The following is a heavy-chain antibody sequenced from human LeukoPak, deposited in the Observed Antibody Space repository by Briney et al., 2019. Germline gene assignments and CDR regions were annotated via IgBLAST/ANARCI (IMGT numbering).Heavy chain of an antibody. Sequence: KPSETLSLTCTVSGGSISSYYWSWIRQPPGKGLEWIGYIYYSGSTNYNPSPKSRVSISVDTSKNQFSLKLSSGTAADTAVYYCAREEAEGGSFDYWGQGTLVTVSS. D-gene: IGHD5-12*01. CDR2: IYYSGST. CDR3: AREEAEGGSFDY. V-gene: IGHV4-59*01. CDR1: GGSISSYY. J-gene: IGHJ4*02.